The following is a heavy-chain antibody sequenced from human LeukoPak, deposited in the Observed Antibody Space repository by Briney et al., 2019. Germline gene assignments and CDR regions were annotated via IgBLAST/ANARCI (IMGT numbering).Heavy chain of an antibody. Sequence: RASVKVSCKASGYTFTSYDINWVRQATGQGLEWMGWMNPNSGNTGYAQKFQGRVTKTRNTSISTAYMELSSLRSEDTAVYYCARGIAVAGTDYWGQGTLVTVSS. CDR3: ARGIAVAGTDY. V-gene: IGHV1-8*01. CDR1: GYTFTSYD. D-gene: IGHD6-19*01. J-gene: IGHJ4*02. CDR2: MNPNSGNT.